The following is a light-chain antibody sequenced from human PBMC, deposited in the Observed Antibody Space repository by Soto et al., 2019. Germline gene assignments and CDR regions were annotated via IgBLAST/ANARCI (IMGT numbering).Light chain of an antibody. CDR2: EAS. J-gene: IGKJ5*01. CDR1: QGISRW. Sequence: DIHMSQSPSSVSAAVGDRVTLTSRASQGISRWLAWYQQKPGQAPKLLIYEASILQSGVPSRFSGSGSGTDFTLTINSLQPEDFATYYCQQTNAFPITFGQGTRLEIK. CDR3: QQTNAFPIT. V-gene: IGKV1D-12*01.